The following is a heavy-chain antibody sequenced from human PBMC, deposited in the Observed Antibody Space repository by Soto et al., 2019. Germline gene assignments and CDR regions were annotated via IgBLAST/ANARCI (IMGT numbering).Heavy chain of an antibody. D-gene: IGHD2-15*01. CDR3: ARPIPRWSYHYGMDV. V-gene: IGHV3-30-3*01. Sequence: QLVESGGRGVQPGRSLRLSCAASELTFTSYAMHWVRQAPGRGLEWVALISFDGTSEYYPDSVKGLFIISRDNSKRMVYLQMNSLSPDDTAIYYCARPIPRWSYHYGMDVWGQGTTVTVSS. CDR1: ELTFTSYA. CDR2: ISFDGTSE. J-gene: IGHJ6*02.